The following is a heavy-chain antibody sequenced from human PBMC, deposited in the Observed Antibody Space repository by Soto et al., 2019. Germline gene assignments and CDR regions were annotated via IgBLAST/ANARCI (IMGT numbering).Heavy chain of an antibody. V-gene: IGHV4-61*03. Sequence: QVQLQESGPGLVKPSETLSLTCTVSGGSVSSGNHYWSWIRQPPGKALEWIGYVYYTGTTNYNHSLMSRVTISVDTSRNHFCLKLSSVTAADTAVYYCARDNENTGLRAFDMWGQGTLVTVTS. CDR1: GGSVSSGNHY. D-gene: IGHD1-1*01. CDR3: ARDNENTGLRAFDM. CDR2: VYYTGTT. J-gene: IGHJ3*02.